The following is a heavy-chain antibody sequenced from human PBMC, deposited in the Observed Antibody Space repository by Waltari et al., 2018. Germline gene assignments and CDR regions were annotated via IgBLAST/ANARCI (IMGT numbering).Heavy chain of an antibody. CDR2: INHSGST. V-gene: IGHV4-34*01. Sequence: QVQLQQWGAGLLKPSETLSLTCAVYGGSFSGYYWSWIRQPPGKGLEWIGEINHSGSTNYNPSLKSRVTISVDTSKNQFSLKLSSVTAADTAVYYCTTNPIAAAGRFDPWGQGTLVTVSS. CDR3: TTNPIAAAGRFDP. D-gene: IGHD6-13*01. CDR1: GGSFSGYY. J-gene: IGHJ5*02.